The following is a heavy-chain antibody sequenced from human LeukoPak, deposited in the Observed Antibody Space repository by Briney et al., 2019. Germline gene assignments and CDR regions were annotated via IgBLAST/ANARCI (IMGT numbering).Heavy chain of an antibody. CDR2: IYSGGST. CDR1: GFTVSSNY. Sequence: GGSLRLSCAASGFTVSSNYMSWVRQAPGKGLEWVSVIYSGGSTYHADSVKGRFTISRDNSKNTLYLQMNSLRAEDTAVYYCARDDSRGYFDYWGQGTLVTVSS. J-gene: IGHJ4*02. D-gene: IGHD2-21*01. CDR3: ARDDSRGYFDY. V-gene: IGHV3-53*01.